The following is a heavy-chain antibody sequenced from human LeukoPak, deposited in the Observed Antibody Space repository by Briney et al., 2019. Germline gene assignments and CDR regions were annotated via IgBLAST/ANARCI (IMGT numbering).Heavy chain of an antibody. J-gene: IGHJ5*02. CDR2: IRYDGSNK. CDR3: AKDAADYGDYGAWFDP. V-gene: IGHV3-30*02. D-gene: IGHD4-17*01. Sequence: GGSLRLSCAASGFTFSSYGMHWVRQAPGKGLEWVAFIRYDGSNKYYADSVKGRFTISRDNSKNTLYLHMNSLRPEDTSVYYCAKDAADYGDYGAWFDPWGQGTLVTGSS. CDR1: GFTFSSYG.